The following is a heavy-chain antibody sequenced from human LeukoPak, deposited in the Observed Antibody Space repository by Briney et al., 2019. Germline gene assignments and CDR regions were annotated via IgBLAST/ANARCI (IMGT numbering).Heavy chain of an antibody. CDR3: ARATDSSGYYGFDY. J-gene: IGHJ4*02. D-gene: IGHD3-22*01. Sequence: SGTLSLTCTVSGGSISSSSYYWGWIRQPPGKGLEWIGSIYYSGSTYYNPSVKSRVTISVDTSKNQFSLNLSSVTAADTAVYYCARATDSSGYYGFDYWGQGILVTVSS. V-gene: IGHV4-39*07. CDR2: IYYSGST. CDR1: GGSISSSSYY.